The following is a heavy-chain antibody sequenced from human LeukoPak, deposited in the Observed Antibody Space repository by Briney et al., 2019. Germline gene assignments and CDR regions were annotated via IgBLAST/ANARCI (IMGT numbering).Heavy chain of an antibody. V-gene: IGHV4-4*02. CDR1: GFTVSSNW. Sequence: GSLRLSCAASGFTVSSNWWSWVRQPPGKGLEWIGEIYRNGGTNYNPSLKSRVTISVDKSKNQFSLKLSSVTAADTAVYYCARIVYGSGNCFDYWGQGTLVAVSS. CDR3: ARIVYGSGNCFDY. D-gene: IGHD3-10*01. CDR2: IYRNGGT. J-gene: IGHJ4*02.